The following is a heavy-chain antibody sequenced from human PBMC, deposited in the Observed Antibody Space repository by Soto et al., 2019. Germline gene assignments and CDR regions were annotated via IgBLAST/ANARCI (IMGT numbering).Heavy chain of an antibody. CDR2: ISGTSDYI. CDR1: GFSFSISS. CDR3: ARILYYYYGMDV. V-gene: IGHV3-21*01. Sequence: PGGSLRLSCAASGFSFSISSMNWVRQAPGKGLEWVSSISGTSDYISYADSVKGRFTISRDNSKNTLYLQMNSLRAEDTAVYYCARILYYYYGMDVWGQGTTVTVS. J-gene: IGHJ6*02.